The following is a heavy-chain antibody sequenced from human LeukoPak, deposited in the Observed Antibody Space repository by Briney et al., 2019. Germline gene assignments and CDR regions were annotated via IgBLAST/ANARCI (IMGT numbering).Heavy chain of an antibody. J-gene: IGHJ4*02. D-gene: IGHD3-22*01. CDR3: AKGFPLYYYDSRIDY. V-gene: IGHV3-11*01. Sequence: GGSLRLSCAASGFTFSDYYMSWIRQAPGKGLEWVSYISSSGSFIYYADSVKGRFTISRDNAKNSLYLQMNSLRAEDTAVYYCAKGFPLYYYDSRIDYWGQGTLVTVSS. CDR1: GFTFSDYY. CDR2: ISSSGSFI.